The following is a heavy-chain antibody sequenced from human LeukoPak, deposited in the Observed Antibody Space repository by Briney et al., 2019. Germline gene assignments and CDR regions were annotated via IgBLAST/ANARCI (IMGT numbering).Heavy chain of an antibody. D-gene: IGHD3-22*01. J-gene: IGHJ4*02. V-gene: IGHV3-74*01. Sequence: GGSLRLSCAASGSTFSNYWMHWVRQAPGKGLVWVSRINPDESRTDYADSVAGRFTISRDNAKNTLYLQMNSLRAEDTAVYYCARPPYYYDSSGYYPLGYWGQGTLVTVSS. CDR2: INPDESRT. CDR3: ARPPYYYDSSGYYPLGY. CDR1: GSTFSNYW.